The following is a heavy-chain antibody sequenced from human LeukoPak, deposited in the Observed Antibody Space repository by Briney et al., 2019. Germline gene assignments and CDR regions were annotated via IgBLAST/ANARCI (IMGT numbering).Heavy chain of an antibody. D-gene: IGHD3-10*01. J-gene: IGHJ5*02. V-gene: IGHV4-34*01. CDR1: GGSFNGYY. Sequence: SETLSLTCAVYGGSFNGYYWSWIRQPPGKGLEWIGEINHSGSTNYSPSLKSRVTLSVDTSKNQFSLKLSSVTAADTAVYYCARSVRRLYGSGRSNWFDPWGQGTLVTVSS. CDR3: ARSVRRLYGSGRSNWFDP. CDR2: INHSGST.